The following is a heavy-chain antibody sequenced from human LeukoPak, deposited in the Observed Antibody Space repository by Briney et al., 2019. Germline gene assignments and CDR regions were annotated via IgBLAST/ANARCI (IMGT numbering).Heavy chain of an antibody. Sequence: GASVKVSCKASGGTFSSYAISWVRQAPGQGLEWMGGIIPIFGTANYAQKFQGRVTITADKSTSTAYMELSSLRSEDTAVYYCAREHSSGWYYFDYWGQGTLVTVSS. D-gene: IGHD6-19*01. CDR1: GGTFSSYA. CDR3: AREHSSGWYYFDY. V-gene: IGHV1-69*06. J-gene: IGHJ4*02. CDR2: IIPIFGTA.